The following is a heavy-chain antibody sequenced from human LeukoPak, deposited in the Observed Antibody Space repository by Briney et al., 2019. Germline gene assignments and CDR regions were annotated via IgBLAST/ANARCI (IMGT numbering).Heavy chain of an antibody. D-gene: IGHD3-10*01. CDR2: IYYSGST. CDR1: GGSISSSSYY. J-gene: IGHJ5*02. Sequence: SETLPLTCTVSGGSISSSSYYWGWIRQPPGKGLEWIGSIYYSGSTYYNPSLKSRVTISVDTSKNQFSLKLSSVTAADTAVYYCARQGGRSGSYSNWFDPWGQGTLVTVSS. CDR3: ARQGGRSGSYSNWFDP. V-gene: IGHV4-39*01.